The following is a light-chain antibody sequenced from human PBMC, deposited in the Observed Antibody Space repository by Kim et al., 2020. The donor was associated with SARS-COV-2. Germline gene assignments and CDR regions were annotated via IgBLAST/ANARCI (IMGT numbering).Light chain of an antibody. J-gene: IGKJ5*01. Sequence: LSPGERATLSCRASQSVSSYLAWYQQKPGQAPRLLIYDASNRATGIPARFSGSGSGTDFTLTISSLEPEDFAIYYCQQRSNWPITFGQGTQLDIK. CDR2: DAS. CDR3: QQRSNWPIT. CDR1: QSVSSY. V-gene: IGKV3-11*01.